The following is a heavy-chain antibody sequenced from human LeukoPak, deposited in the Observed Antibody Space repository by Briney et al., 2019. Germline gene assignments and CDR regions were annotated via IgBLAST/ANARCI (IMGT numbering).Heavy chain of an antibody. J-gene: IGHJ4*02. D-gene: IGHD3-22*01. Sequence: GGSLRLSCVASGFSIGPFWMTWVRQAPGKGLEWVAYIWYDDKYYTDSVKGRFTISRDNSENTLYLQMNSLRAEDTAVYYCARSYYYDSSHTADYWGQGTLVTVSS. CDR1: GFSIGPFW. V-gene: IGHV3-33*08. CDR2: IWYDDK. CDR3: ARSYYYDSSHTADY.